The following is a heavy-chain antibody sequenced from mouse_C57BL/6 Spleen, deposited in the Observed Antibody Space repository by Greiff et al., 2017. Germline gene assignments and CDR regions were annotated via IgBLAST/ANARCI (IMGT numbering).Heavy chain of an antibody. CDR1: GFTFSDYG. V-gene: IGHV5-17*01. CDR2: ISSGSSTI. Sequence: EVQRVESGGGLVKPGGSLKLSCAASGFTFSDYGMHWVRQAPEKGLEWVAYISSGSSTIYYADTVKGRFTISRDNAKNTLFLQMTSLRSEDTAMXYCASELRDAMDYWGQGTSVTVSS. D-gene: IGHD1-3*01. CDR3: ASELRDAMDY. J-gene: IGHJ4*01.